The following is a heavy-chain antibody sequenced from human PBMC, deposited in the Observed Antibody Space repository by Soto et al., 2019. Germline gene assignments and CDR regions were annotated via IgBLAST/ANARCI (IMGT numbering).Heavy chain of an antibody. J-gene: IGHJ5*02. V-gene: IGHV5-51*01. D-gene: IGHD6-6*01. CDR1: GYSCTSYW. CDR3: ARHTASSSSGRLSGP. CDR2: IYPGDSDT. Sequence: GESLKISCKGSGYSCTSYWIGWVRQMPGKGLEWMGIIYPGDSDTRYSPSFQGQVTISADKSISTAYLQWSSLKASDTARYYCARHTASSSSGRLSGPCGQRTPVTASS.